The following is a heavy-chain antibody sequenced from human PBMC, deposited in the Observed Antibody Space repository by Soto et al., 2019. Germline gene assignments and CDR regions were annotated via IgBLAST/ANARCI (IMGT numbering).Heavy chain of an antibody. Sequence: GGSLRLSCAASGFTFSSYGMHWVRQAPGKGLEWVAVIPYDGSNKYYADSVKGRFTISRDNSKNTLYLQMNSLRAEDTAVYYCAKGDIVATISFGAFDIWGQGTMVTVSS. CDR3: AKGDIVATISFGAFDI. CDR2: IPYDGSNK. D-gene: IGHD5-12*01. V-gene: IGHV3-30*18. CDR1: GFTFSSYG. J-gene: IGHJ3*02.